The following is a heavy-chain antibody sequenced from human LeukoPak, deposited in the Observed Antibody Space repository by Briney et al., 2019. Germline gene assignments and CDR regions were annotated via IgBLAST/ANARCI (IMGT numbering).Heavy chain of an antibody. D-gene: IGHD3-16*01. CDR3: TRDGYYDYVWGSYDH. V-gene: IGHV3-49*04. J-gene: IGHJ4*02. CDR2: SRSKAYGGTT. Sequence: GGSLRLSCTASGFTFGDYAMSWVRQAPGKGLEWVGFSRSKAYGGTTEYAASVKGRFTISRDDSKSIAYLQMNSLKTVDTAVYYCTRDGYYDYVWGSYDHWGQGTLVTVSS. CDR1: GFTFGDYA.